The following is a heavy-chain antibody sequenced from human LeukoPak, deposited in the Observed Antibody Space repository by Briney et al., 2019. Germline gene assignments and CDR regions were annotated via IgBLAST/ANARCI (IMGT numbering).Heavy chain of an antibody. V-gene: IGHV4-39*02. J-gene: IGHJ4*02. CDR1: GGSIRSSSYY. CDR2: IYYSGST. Sequence: PSETLSLTCTVSGGSIRSSSYYWGWIRQPPGKGLEWIGSIYYSGSTYYNPSLKSRVTISVDTSKNQFSLKLYSVTAADTAVYFCARERRKGVVSAIVDYWGQGTLVTVSS. D-gene: IGHD2-15*01. CDR3: ARERRKGVVSAIVDY.